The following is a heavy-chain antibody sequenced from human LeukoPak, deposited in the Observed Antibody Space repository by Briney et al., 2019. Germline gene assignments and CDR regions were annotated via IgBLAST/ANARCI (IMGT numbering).Heavy chain of an antibody. CDR1: GFTFSSYA. CDR2: ISGSGGRT. Sequence: GGSLRLSCAASGFTFSSYAMSWVRQAPGKGLEWVSDISGSGGRTYYADSAKGRFTISRGNSKNTLYLKMNSLRAEDTAVYYCAKDLRDTAMVEYYFDYWGQGTLVTVAS. J-gene: IGHJ4*02. V-gene: IGHV3-23*01. D-gene: IGHD5-18*01. CDR3: AKDLRDTAMVEYYFDY.